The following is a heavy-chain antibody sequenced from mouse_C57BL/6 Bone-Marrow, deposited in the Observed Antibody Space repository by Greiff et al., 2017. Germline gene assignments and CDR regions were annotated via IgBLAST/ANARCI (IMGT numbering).Heavy chain of an antibody. CDR1: GFTFSSYA. V-gene: IGHV5-4*01. J-gene: IGHJ1*03. Sequence: EVQLVESGGGLVKPGGSLKLSCAASGFTFSSYAMSWVRQTPEKRLEWVATISDGGSYTYYPDNVKGRFTISRDNAKNNLYLQMSHLKSEDTAMYYCAMLNFDVWGTGTTVTVSS. CDR2: ISDGGSYT. CDR3: AMLNFDV.